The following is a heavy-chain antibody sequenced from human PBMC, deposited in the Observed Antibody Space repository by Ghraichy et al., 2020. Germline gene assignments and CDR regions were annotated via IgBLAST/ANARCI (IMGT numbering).Heavy chain of an antibody. CDR2: ISSSSSYI. CDR1: GFTFSSYS. CDR3: ARHPPWFNTYDAFDI. Sequence: GESLNISCAASGFTFSSYSMNWVRQAPWKGLEWVSSISSSSSYIYYADSVKGRFTISRDNAKNSLYLQMNSLRAEDTAVYYCARHPPWFNTYDAFDIWGQGTMVTVSS. D-gene: IGHD3-22*01. V-gene: IGHV3-21*01. J-gene: IGHJ3*02.